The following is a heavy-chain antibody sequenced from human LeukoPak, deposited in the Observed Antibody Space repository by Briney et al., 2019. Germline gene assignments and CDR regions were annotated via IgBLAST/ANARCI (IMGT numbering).Heavy chain of an antibody. CDR2: IIPIFGTT. CDR3: ARGLTIGRYSYGTMGPGY. J-gene: IGHJ4*02. V-gene: IGHV1-69*13. CDR1: GGTFNSYV. D-gene: IGHD5-18*01. Sequence: GASVKVSCKASGGTFNSYVFSWVRQAPGQGLEWMGGIIPIFGTTNYAQKFQGRVTITADESTSTAYMELSSLRSEDTAVYYCARGLTIGRYSYGTMGPGYWGQGTLVTVSS.